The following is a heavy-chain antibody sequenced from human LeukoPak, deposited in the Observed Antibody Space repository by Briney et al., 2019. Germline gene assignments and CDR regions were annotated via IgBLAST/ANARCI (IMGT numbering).Heavy chain of an antibody. CDR3: ARARYSSGWYL. CDR1: GDSISSYY. D-gene: IGHD6-19*01. J-gene: IGHJ4*02. Sequence: PSESVSLTCTVSGDSISSYYWSWMRQPPGKGLEWIGYIYYSGSTNYNPSLKSRVTISVDTSKNQFSLKLSSVTAADTAVYYCARARYSSGWYLWGQGTLVTVSS. CDR2: IYYSGST. V-gene: IGHV4-59*01.